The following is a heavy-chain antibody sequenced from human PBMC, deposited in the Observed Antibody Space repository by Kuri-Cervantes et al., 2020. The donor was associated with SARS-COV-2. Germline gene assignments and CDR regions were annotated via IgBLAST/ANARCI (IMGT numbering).Heavy chain of an antibody. Sequence: GESLKISCAASGFTFSNYWMTWARQAPGEGLEWVANIKQDGSEEFFVDSVKGRFTISRDNAKNSLYLQMNSLRAEDTAVYYCARVPNSSSWSYYYYYYMDVWGKGTTVTVSS. J-gene: IGHJ6*03. D-gene: IGHD6-13*01. CDR2: IKQDGSEE. CDR1: GFTFSNYW. CDR3: ARVPNSSSWSYYYYYYMDV. V-gene: IGHV3-7*01.